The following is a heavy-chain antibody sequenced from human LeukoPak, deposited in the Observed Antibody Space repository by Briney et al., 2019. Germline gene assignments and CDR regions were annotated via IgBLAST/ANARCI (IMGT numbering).Heavy chain of an antibody. D-gene: IGHD5-24*01. CDR1: GGSFSGYY. CDR3: GRIQRWLQLQRLDY. V-gene: IGHV4-34*01. Sequence: PSEPLSLTCAVYGGSFSGYYWSGIRQPPGKGLEWIGEINQRGSTNYNPSLKSRVTISVDTSKNQFSLNLSSVTAADTAVYYCGRIQRWLQLQRLDYWGQGTLVTVSS. CDR2: INQRGST. J-gene: IGHJ4*02.